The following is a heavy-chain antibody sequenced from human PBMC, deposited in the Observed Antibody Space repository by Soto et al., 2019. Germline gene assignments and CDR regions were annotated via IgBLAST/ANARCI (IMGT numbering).Heavy chain of an antibody. CDR3: ARDYSKDYYYYGMDV. CDR2: IWYDGSNK. V-gene: IGHV3-33*01. Sequence: QVQLVESGGGVVQPGRSLRLSCAASGFTFSSYGVHWVRQAPGKGLGWVAVIWYDGSNKYYADSVKGRFTISRDNSKNTLYLQMNSLRAEDTAVYYCARDYSKDYYYYGMDVWGQGTTVTVSS. CDR1: GFTFSSYG. D-gene: IGHD4-4*01. J-gene: IGHJ6*02.